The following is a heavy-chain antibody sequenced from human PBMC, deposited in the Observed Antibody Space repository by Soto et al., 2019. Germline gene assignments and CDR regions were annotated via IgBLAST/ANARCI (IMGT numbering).Heavy chain of an antibody. CDR1: GYTFTNQW. V-gene: IGHV5-51*03. CDR2: IYPDDSDT. D-gene: IGHD6-19*01. Sequence: EVQLVQSGAEVKKPGESLKISCKGSGYTFTNQWIGWVRQMPGKGLEWMGIIYPDDSDTRYSPSFQGQVTMSADKSISTAYLQWSSLKASDTAMYYCARREAVAGAYFDYWGQGTLVTVSS. CDR3: ARREAVAGAYFDY. J-gene: IGHJ4*02.